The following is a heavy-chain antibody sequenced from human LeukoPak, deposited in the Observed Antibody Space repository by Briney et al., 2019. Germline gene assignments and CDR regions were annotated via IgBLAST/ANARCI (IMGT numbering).Heavy chain of an antibody. Sequence: GRSLRLSCAASGFTFSSYGMHWVRQAPGKGLEWVAVISYDGSNKYYADSVKGRFTISRDNSKNTLYLQMNSLRAEDTAVYYCAKDATSGAFDIWGQGTMVTVSS. V-gene: IGHV3-30*18. CDR2: ISYDGSNK. CDR1: GFTFSSYG. D-gene: IGHD5-12*01. J-gene: IGHJ3*02. CDR3: AKDATSGAFDI.